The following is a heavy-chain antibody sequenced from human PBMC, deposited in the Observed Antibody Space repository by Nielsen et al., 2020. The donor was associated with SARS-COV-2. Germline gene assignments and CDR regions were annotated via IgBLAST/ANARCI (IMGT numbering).Heavy chain of an antibody. D-gene: IGHD1-26*01. CDR1: GYTFTGYY. Sequence: ASVKVSCKASGYTFTGYYMHWVRQAPGQGLEWMGRINPNSGGTNYAQKFQGRVTMTRDTSISTAYMELSRLRSDDTAVYYCARRALVGMRASYYFDYWGQGTLVTVSS. CDR2: INPNSGGT. J-gene: IGHJ4*02. V-gene: IGHV1-2*06. CDR3: ARRALVGMRASYYFDY.